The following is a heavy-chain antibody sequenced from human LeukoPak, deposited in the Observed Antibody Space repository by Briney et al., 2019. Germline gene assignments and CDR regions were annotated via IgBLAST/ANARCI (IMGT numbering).Heavy chain of an antibody. CDR3: ARGCVFSTYQKARRCFDY. Sequence: PSETLSLTCAVYGGSFSGYYWSWIRQPPGKGLEWIGEINHSGSTNYNPSLKSRVTISVDTSKNQFSLKLSSVTAADTAVYYCARGCVFSTYQKARRCFDYWGQGTLVTVSS. CDR1: GGSFSGYY. J-gene: IGHJ4*02. CDR2: INHSGST. D-gene: IGHD2-2*01. V-gene: IGHV4-34*01.